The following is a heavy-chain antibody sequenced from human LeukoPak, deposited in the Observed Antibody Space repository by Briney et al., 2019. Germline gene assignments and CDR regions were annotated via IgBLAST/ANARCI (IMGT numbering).Heavy chain of an antibody. Sequence: PGGSLRLSCAPSGFTVSSDYMSWVRQAPGKGLEWVSVIYSGGSTYYADSVKGRFTISRHNSKNTLYLQMNSLRAEDTAVYYCARERTRAFDIWGQGTMVTVSS. CDR1: GFTVSSDY. CDR3: ARERTRAFDI. CDR2: IYSGGST. V-gene: IGHV3-53*04. J-gene: IGHJ3*02.